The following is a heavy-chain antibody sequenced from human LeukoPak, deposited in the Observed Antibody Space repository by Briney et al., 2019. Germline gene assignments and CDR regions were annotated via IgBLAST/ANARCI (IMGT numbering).Heavy chain of an antibody. Sequence: PSETLSLTCTVSGGSISSSSYYWGWIRQPPGKGLEWIGSIYCSGSTYYNPSLKSRVTISVDTSKNQFSLKLSSVTAADTAVYYCARELRPTYYMDVWGKGTTVTVSS. D-gene: IGHD4-17*01. CDR3: ARELRPTYYMDV. J-gene: IGHJ6*03. CDR1: GGSISSSSYY. V-gene: IGHV4-39*07. CDR2: IYCSGST.